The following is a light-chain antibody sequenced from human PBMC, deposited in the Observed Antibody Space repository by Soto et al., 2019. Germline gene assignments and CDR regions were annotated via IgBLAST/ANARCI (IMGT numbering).Light chain of an antibody. CDR3: QQLKNYPRT. CDR1: QGISSY. J-gene: IGKJ1*01. CDR2: AAS. Sequence: DIQLTQSPSFLSASVGDRVTITCRASQGISSYLAWYQQKAGKAPKLLIYAASTLQSGVPSRFSGSGSGTEFTLTISNLQAEDFATYSCQQLKNYPRTFGQGTMVEIK. V-gene: IGKV1-9*01.